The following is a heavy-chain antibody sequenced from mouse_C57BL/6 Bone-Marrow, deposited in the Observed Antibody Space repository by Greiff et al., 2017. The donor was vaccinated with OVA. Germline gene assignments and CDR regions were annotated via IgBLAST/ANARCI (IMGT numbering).Heavy chain of an antibody. CDR3: ARITTVVAPPYAMDY. D-gene: IGHD1-1*01. CDR1: GYAFSSYW. J-gene: IGHJ4*01. Sequence: QVQLQQSGAELVKPGASVKISCKASGYAFSSYWMNWVKQRPGKGLEWIGQIYPGDGDTNYNGKFKGKATLTADKSSSTAYMQLSSLTSEDSAVYFCARITTVVAPPYAMDYWGQGTSVTVSS. CDR2: IYPGDGDT. V-gene: IGHV1-80*01.